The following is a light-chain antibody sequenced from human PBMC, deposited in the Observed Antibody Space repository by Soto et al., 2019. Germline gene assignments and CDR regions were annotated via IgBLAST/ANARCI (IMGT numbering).Light chain of an antibody. CDR1: SSDIGGYNY. Sequence: QSALTQPASVSGSPGQSITISCTGTSSDIGGYNYVSWYQQHPGKAPKLMIYEVSDRPSGVSNRFSGSKSGNTASLTISGLQAEDEADYYCSSYGSSNTRLVGEGTKRTVL. V-gene: IGLV2-14*01. CDR3: SSYGSSNTRL. CDR2: EVS. J-gene: IGLJ2*01.